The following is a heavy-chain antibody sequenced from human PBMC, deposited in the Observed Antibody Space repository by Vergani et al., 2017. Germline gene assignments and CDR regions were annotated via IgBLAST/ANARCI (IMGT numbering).Heavy chain of an antibody. CDR2: IYYSGST. CDR1: GGSISSSSYY. V-gene: IGHV4-39*07. Sequence: QLQLQESGPGLVKPSETLSLTCTVSGGSISSSSYYWGWIRQPPGMGLEWIGSIYYSGSTYYNPSLKSRVTISVDTSKNQFSLKLSSVTAADTAVYYCAREVYYYYDSSGYFTWGQGTLVTVSS. J-gene: IGHJ5*02. CDR3: AREVYYYYDSSGYFT. D-gene: IGHD3-22*01.